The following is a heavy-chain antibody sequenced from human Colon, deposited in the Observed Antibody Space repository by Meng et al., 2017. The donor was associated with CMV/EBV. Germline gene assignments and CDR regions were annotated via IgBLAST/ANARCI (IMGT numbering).Heavy chain of an antibody. J-gene: IGHJ4*02. CDR2: IDPNIGVT. Sequence: ASVKVSCKTSGYTFTNYGIAWVRQAPGQGLEWMGWIDPNIGVTDYSQKFQGRVTMTSDMSIDTAYMELSRLGSDDTAVYYCARGGPARGELPLYGGQGTLVTVSS. CDR3: ARGGPARGELPLY. CDR1: GYTFTNYG. D-gene: IGHD3-16*01. V-gene: IGHV1-2*02.